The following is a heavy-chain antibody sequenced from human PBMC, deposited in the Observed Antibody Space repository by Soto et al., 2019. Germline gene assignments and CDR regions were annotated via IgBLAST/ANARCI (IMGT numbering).Heavy chain of an antibody. V-gene: IGHV1-2*02. CDR3: ARDNGGYTARANSGYYFGIDV. CDR1: GYTVTGYY. D-gene: IGHD5-18*01. Sequence: ASGQVSCNASGYTVTGYYMHWVRQPPGRELEWMGWINPNSGGTNYAQKFQGRVTMTRDTSISTAYMQLSRLRYDETAVYYCARDNGGYTARANSGYYFGIDVWGQGTT. CDR2: INPNSGGT. J-gene: IGHJ6*02.